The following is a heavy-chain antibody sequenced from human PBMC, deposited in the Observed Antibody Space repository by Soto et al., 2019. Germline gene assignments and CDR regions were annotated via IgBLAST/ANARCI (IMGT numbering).Heavy chain of an antibody. V-gene: IGHV1-18*01. CDR1: GYTFTSYG. Sequence: GASVKVSCKASGYTFTSYGISWVRQAPGQGLEWMGWISAYNGNTNYAQKLQGRVAMTTDTSTSTAYMELRSLRSDDTAVYYCARVAGPPPDYTGGHYGMDVWGQGTTVTVSS. CDR2: ISAYNGNT. CDR3: ARVAGPPPDYTGGHYGMDV. D-gene: IGHD4-4*01. J-gene: IGHJ6*02.